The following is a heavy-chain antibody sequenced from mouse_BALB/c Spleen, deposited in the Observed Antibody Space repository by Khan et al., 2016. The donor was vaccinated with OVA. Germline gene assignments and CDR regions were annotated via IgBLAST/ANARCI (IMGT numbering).Heavy chain of an antibody. CDR3: GRGSWAWFAY. CDR1: GFTFSSFG. CDR2: ISSDSYHI. Sequence: EVELVESGGGLVQPGGFRKLSCAASGFTFSSFGMHWVRQAPEQGLEWVAYISSDSYHIDYADTVKGRFTIHRDNTRQTPFLQMNNLGSEAKAMFYCGRGSWAWFAYWGQGTLVTVSA. J-gene: IGHJ3*01. V-gene: IGHV5-17*02. D-gene: IGHD1-1*02.